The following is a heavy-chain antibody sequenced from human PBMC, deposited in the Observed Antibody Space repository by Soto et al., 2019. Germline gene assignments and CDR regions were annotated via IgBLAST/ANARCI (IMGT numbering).Heavy chain of an antibody. CDR2: ISYDGSNK. Sequence: GGSLRLSCAASGFTFSSYAMHWVRQAPGKGLEWVAVISYDGSNKYYADSVKGRFTISRDNSKNTLYLQMNSLRAEDTALYYCARVRYCSGGSCTCNRHPASYGMDVWGQGTTVTVSS. CDR3: ARVRYCSGGSCTCNRHPASYGMDV. V-gene: IGHV3-30-3*01. J-gene: IGHJ6*02. D-gene: IGHD2-15*01. CDR1: GFTFSSYA.